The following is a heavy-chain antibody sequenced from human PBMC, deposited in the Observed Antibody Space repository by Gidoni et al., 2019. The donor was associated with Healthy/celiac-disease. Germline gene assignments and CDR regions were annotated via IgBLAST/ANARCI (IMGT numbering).Heavy chain of an antibody. CDR2: INHSGST. CDR1: GGSFSGYY. V-gene: IGHV4-34*01. D-gene: IGHD3-3*01. CDR3: ARGLLEWFHDYYYYGMDV. Sequence: QVQLQQWGAGLLKPSETLSLTCAVYGGSFSGYYWSWIRQPPGKGLEWIGEINHSGSTNYNPSRKSRVTISVDTSKNQFSLKLSSVTAADTAVYYCARGLLEWFHDYYYYGMDVWGQGTTVTVSS. J-gene: IGHJ6*02.